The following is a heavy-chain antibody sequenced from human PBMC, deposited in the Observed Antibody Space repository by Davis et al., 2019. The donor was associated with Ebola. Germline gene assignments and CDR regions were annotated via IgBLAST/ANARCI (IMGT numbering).Heavy chain of an antibody. CDR3: ARLRTSDYSYYFQY. D-gene: IGHD3/OR15-3a*01. V-gene: IGHV4-4*02. J-gene: IGHJ4*02. Sequence: MPSETLSLTCTVSGDSTSRNSWWTWVRQAPGKGLEWLGEIEDGGTTTYTASLKSRLTMSVVKSKNQFSLTLTTLTAADTAVYYCARLRTSDYSYYFQYWGQGLLVTVSS. CDR1: GDSTSRNSW. CDR2: IEDGGTT.